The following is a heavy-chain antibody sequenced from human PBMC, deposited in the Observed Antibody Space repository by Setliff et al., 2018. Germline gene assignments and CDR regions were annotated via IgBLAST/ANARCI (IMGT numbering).Heavy chain of an antibody. CDR2: INHSGST. CDR3: ARGRNIKLRLLDS. V-gene: IGHV4-34*01. J-gene: IGHJ4*02. Sequence: PSETLSLTCAAPGGTFSYYYWTWIRQPPGKGLEWIGEINHSGSTSYNPSLESRVTISIDTSKNQFSLNLRYVTAADTGLYYCARGRNIKLRLLDSWGQGKLVTVSS. D-gene: IGHD1-20*01. CDR1: GGTFSYYY.